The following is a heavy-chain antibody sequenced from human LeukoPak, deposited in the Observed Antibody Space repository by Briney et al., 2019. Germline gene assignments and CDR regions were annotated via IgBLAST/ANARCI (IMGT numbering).Heavy chain of an antibody. Sequence: SQTLSLTCAISGDSVSSNSAAWNWIRQSPSRGLEWLGRTYYRSKWYNDYAVSVKSRITINPDTSKNQFSLQLNSVTPEDTAVYYCARVIVVVPAANNWFDPWGQGTLVTVSS. D-gene: IGHD2-2*01. CDR1: GDSVSSNSAA. V-gene: IGHV6-1*01. J-gene: IGHJ5*02. CDR3: ARVIVVVPAANNWFDP. CDR2: TYYRSKWYN.